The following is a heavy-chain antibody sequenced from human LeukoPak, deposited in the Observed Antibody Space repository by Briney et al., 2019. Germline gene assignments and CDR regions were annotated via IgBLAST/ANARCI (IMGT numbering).Heavy chain of an antibody. D-gene: IGHD3-22*01. CDR2: ISGDGGST. CDR1: GFTFDDYA. CDR3: AKDTLIYYYDSSGYSRPNYYYYGMDV. Sequence: GGSLRLSCAASGFTFDDYAMHWDRQAPGKGLEWVSLISGDGGSTYYADSVKGRFTISRDNSKNSLYLQMNSLRTEDTALYYCAKDTLIYYYDSSGYSRPNYYYYGMDVWGQGTTVTVSS. J-gene: IGHJ6*02. V-gene: IGHV3-43*02.